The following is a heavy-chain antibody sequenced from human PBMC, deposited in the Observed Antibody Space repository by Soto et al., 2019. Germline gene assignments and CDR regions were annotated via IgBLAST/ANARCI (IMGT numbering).Heavy chain of an antibody. D-gene: IGHD1-1*01. J-gene: IGHJ6*02. CDR1: GGSISSGDYY. V-gene: IGHV4-30-4*01. CDR3: ARVDNWSDLPYYYYGMDV. CDR2: IYYSGST. Sequence: QVQLLESGPGLVKPSQTLSLTCTVSGGSISSGDYYWSWIRQPPGKGLEWIGYIYYSGSTYYNPSLKSRVTISVDTSKNQFSLKLSSVTAADTAVYYCARVDNWSDLPYYYYGMDVWGQGTTVTVSS.